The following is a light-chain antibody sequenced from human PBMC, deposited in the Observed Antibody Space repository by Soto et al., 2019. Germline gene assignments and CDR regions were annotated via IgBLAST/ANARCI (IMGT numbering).Light chain of an antibody. J-gene: IGKJ1*01. CDR2: AVS. CDR3: QQYNKWPLT. V-gene: IGKV3-15*01. CDR1: QSVSSN. Sequence: EIMMTQSPGTLSASPGERATLSCRASQSVSSNLAWYQQKPGQAPRLLIYAVSTRATGIPARFSGRGSGTEVTLTVSSPQSEDVAVYYCQQYNKWPLTFGQGNKVEIK.